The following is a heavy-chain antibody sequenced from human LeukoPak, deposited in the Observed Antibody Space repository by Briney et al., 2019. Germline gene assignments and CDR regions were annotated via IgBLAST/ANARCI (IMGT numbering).Heavy chain of an antibody. CDR1: GYPISNGYY. V-gene: IGHV4-38-2*01. Sequence: SETLSLTCAVSGYPISNGYYWGWIRRPPGKGQEWIGSIYYSGNTYDNPSLKSRVTISLDTSKNQVSLRLSSVTASDTAVYYCARHRLFDTTGYYYDFDYWGQGTLVTVSS. CDR3: ARHRLFDTTGYYYDFDY. CDR2: IYYSGNT. D-gene: IGHD3-22*01. J-gene: IGHJ4*02.